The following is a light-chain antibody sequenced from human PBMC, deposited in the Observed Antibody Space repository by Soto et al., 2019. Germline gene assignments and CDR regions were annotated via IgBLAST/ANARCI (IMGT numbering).Light chain of an antibody. V-gene: IGKV3-20*01. J-gene: IGKJ1*01. CDR1: QSVSSSY. CDR2: GAS. Sequence: EIVLTQSPGTLSLSPGERATLSCRASQSVSSSYLAWYQQKPGQAPRLLIYGASSRATGIPDRFSGSGSGTDFTLTISRLEPEEFAVYYCQQYGSSQPFGQGSKVEIK. CDR3: QQYGSSQP.